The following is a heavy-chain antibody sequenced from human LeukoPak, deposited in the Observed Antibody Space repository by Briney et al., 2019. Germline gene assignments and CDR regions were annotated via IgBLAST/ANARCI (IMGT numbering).Heavy chain of an antibody. Sequence: SETLSLTCTVSGGSFSSYYWSWIRQPPGKGLEWIGYIYYSGSTNYNPSLKSRVTISVDTSKNQFSLKLSSVTAADTAVYYCARGASKYQLLLNWFDPWGQGTLVTVSS. CDR1: GGSFSSYY. CDR3: ARGASKYQLLLNWFDP. D-gene: IGHD2-2*01. V-gene: IGHV4-59*12. J-gene: IGHJ5*02. CDR2: IYYSGST.